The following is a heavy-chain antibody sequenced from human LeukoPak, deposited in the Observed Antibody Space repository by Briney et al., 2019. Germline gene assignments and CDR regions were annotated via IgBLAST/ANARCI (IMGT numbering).Heavy chain of an antibody. Sequence: ASVKVPCKASGYTFTSYDINWVRQATGQGLEWMGWMNPNSGNTGYAQKFQGRVTITRNTSISTAYMELSSLRSEDTAVYYCARDFYQYGDNGGGNFDYWGQGTLVTVSS. J-gene: IGHJ4*02. D-gene: IGHD4-17*01. CDR2: MNPNSGNT. CDR1: GYTFTSYD. CDR3: ARDFYQYGDNGGGNFDY. V-gene: IGHV1-8*03.